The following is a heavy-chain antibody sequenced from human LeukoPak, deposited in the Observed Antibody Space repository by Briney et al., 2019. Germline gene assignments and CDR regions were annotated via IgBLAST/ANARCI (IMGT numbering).Heavy chain of an antibody. Sequence: SVKVSCKASGYTFTGYYMHWVRQAPGQGLEWMGGIIPIFGTANYAQKFQGRVTITADESTSTAYMELSSLRSEDTAVYYCARERFGTTYCGGDCYSNYFDYWGQGTLVTVSS. V-gene: IGHV1-69*13. CDR3: ARERFGTTYCGGDCYSNYFDY. CDR2: IIPIFGTA. J-gene: IGHJ4*02. D-gene: IGHD2-21*02. CDR1: GYTFTGYY.